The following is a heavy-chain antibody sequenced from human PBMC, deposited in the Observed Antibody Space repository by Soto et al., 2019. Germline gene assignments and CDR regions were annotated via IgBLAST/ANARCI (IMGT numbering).Heavy chain of an antibody. Sequence: GGSLRLSCAASGFTFSSYAMSWVRQAPGKGLEWVSAISGSGGSTYYADSVKGRFTISRDNSKNTLYLQMNSLRAEDTAVYYCAKDTVDWLLYDYDYWGQGTLVTVSS. CDR2: ISGSGGST. CDR3: AKDTVDWLLYDYDY. J-gene: IGHJ4*02. V-gene: IGHV3-23*01. D-gene: IGHD3-9*01. CDR1: GFTFSSYA.